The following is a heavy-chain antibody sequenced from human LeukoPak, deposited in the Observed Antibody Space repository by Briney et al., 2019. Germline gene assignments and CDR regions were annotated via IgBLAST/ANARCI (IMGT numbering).Heavy chain of an antibody. J-gene: IGHJ1*01. CDR2: MNPNSGNT. CDR1: GYTFTSYD. D-gene: IGHD6-13*01. CDR3: ARAPSSSWYFKSEYFQH. Sequence: ASVKVSCKASGYTFTSYDINWVRQATGQGLEWMGWMNPNSGNTGYAQKFQGRVTITRNPSISTAYMELSSLRSEDTAVYYCARAPSSSWYFKSEYFQHWGQGTLVTVSS. V-gene: IGHV1-8*03.